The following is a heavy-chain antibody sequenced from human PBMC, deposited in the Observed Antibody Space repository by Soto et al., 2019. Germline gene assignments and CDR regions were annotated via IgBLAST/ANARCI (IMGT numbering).Heavy chain of an antibody. Sequence: EVQLVESGGGLVQPGGSLRLSCAASGFTFSSYWMSWVRQAPGKGLEWVANIKQDGSEKYYVDSVKGRFTISRDNAKNSLYLQMNSLRAEDTAVYYCARDVLRLGELSHFDIWGQGTMVTVSS. V-gene: IGHV3-7*01. CDR2: IKQDGSEK. CDR3: ARDVLRLGELSHFDI. J-gene: IGHJ3*02. D-gene: IGHD3-16*02. CDR1: GFTFSSYW.